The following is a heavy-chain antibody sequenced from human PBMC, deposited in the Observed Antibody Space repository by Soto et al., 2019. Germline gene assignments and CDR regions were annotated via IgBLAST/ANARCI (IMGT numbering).Heavy chain of an antibody. V-gene: IGHV3-23*01. CDR1: GFNFDNYG. J-gene: IGHJ4*02. CDR3: AQLGLMTFSHKHYFNH. CDR2: IKNDGTST. D-gene: IGHD3-16*01. Sequence: GGPLRLSCVASGFNFDNYGMSWVRQAPGEGLEWVSAIKNDGTSTYYAASVEDRFTISRDNSKNTLYLQLNSLRAEDTAVYYCAQLGLMTFSHKHYFNHWGRGTLVTVSS.